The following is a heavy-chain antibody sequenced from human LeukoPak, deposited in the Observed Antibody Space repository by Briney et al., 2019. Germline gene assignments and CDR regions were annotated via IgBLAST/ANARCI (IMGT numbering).Heavy chain of an antibody. CDR3: ARDRDSRGYSHFDY. CDR2: IHSDGSTT. D-gene: IGHD3-22*01. Sequence: GGSLRLSCAPSGFTFSTFWMHWVRQVAGKGLVWVSRIHSDGSTTDYADLAKGRFTISRDNAKNTLYLQMNSLRAEDTAVYYCARDRDSRGYSHFDYWGQGTLVTVSS. CDR1: GFTFSTFW. V-gene: IGHV3-74*01. J-gene: IGHJ4*02.